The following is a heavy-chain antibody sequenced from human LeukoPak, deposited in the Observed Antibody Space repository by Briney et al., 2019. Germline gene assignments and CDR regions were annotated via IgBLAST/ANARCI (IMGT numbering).Heavy chain of an antibody. D-gene: IGHD3-22*01. CDR2: IYSGGST. V-gene: IGHV3-66*01. Sequence: GGSLRLSCAASGFTVSSNYMSWVRQAPGKGLEWVSVIYSGGSTYYADSVKGRFTISRDNSKNTLYLQMNSLRAEDTAVYYCARDGMDYYDSSGYRFDDAFDIWGQGTMVTVSS. J-gene: IGHJ3*02. CDR3: ARDGMDYYDSSGYRFDDAFDI. CDR1: GFTVSSNY.